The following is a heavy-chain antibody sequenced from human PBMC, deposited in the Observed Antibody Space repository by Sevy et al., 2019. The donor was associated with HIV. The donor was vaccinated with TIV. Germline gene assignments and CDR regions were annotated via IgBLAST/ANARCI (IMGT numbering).Heavy chain of an antibody. V-gene: IGHV3-23*01. CDR3: AKGDRTFYGLDV. Sequence: GGSLRLSCAASGFTFSTYAMSWVRQAPGKGLEGVSGISGSGGSTYYADSLKGRLTFFRDNSKNTLSLQMNSLRAEDTAVYYCAKGDRTFYGLDVWGQGTTVTVSS. CDR2: ISGSGGST. J-gene: IGHJ6*02. CDR1: GFTFSTYA. D-gene: IGHD2-15*01.